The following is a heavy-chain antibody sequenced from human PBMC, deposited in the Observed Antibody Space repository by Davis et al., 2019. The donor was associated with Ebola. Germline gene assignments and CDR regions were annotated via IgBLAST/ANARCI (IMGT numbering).Heavy chain of an antibody. J-gene: IGHJ6*02. V-gene: IGHV3-23*01. CDR3: AKGACSGGSCYSIYYYYGMDV. CDR2: ISGSGGST. Sequence: GESLKISCAASGFTFSSYAMSWVRQAPGKGLEWVSAISGSGGSTYYADSVKGRFTISRDNSKNTLYLQMNSLRAEDTAVDYCAKGACSGGSCYSIYYYYGMDVWGQGTTVTVSS. D-gene: IGHD2-15*01. CDR1: GFTFSSYA.